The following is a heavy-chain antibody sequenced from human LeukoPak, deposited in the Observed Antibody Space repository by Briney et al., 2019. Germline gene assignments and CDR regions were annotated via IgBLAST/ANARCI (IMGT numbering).Heavy chain of an antibody. CDR1: GGSISSYF. Sequence: SETLSLTCTVSGGSISSYFWSWIRQPAGKGLEWIGRIYSSGSTNYNPSLKSRVTMSVDTSKNQFSLKLTSVTAADTAVYYCARGYTAMMDDAFDIWGQGTMVTVSS. CDR3: ARGYTAMMDDAFDI. V-gene: IGHV4-4*07. CDR2: IYSSGST. D-gene: IGHD5-18*01. J-gene: IGHJ3*02.